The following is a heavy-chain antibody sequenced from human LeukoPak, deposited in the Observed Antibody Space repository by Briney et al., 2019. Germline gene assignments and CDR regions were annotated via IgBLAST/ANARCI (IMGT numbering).Heavy chain of an antibody. CDR3: ARENNSGWYRKAAFDY. CDR2: INPNGGGT. CDR1: VYTFTGYY. D-gene: IGHD6-19*01. J-gene: IGHJ4*02. Sequence: ASVKVSCKSSVYTFTGYYMHWVRQTPGQGLEWVGWINPNGGGTNFAQKFQGRVTLTRDTSITTAYLEVNRLESDDTAIYYCARENNSGWYRKAAFDYWGQGALVTVTS. V-gene: IGHV1-2*02.